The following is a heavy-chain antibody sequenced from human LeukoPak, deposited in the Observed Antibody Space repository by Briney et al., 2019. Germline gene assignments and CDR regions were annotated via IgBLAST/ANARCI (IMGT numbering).Heavy chain of an antibody. J-gene: IGHJ5*02. V-gene: IGHV5-51*01. CDR3: ARRGSISARKNWLDP. Sequence: PGESLKISCKGSGYSFTSSWIAWVRQMPGKGLEWMGIIYPADSDTRYSPSFQGQVTISADKSISTAYLQWSSLKASDTATYYCARRGSISARKNWLDPWGQGTLVTVSS. CDR2: IYPADSDT. CDR1: GYSFTSSW. D-gene: IGHD6-6*01.